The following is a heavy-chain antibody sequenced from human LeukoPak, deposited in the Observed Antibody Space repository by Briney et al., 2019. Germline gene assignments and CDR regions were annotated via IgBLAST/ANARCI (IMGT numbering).Heavy chain of an antibody. D-gene: IGHD2-21*01. Sequence: PGGSLRLSCAASGFTFSDSYMTWLRQTPGKGLEYLSYISGGGSDIIYADSVKGRFTISRDNAKNSLYLQMSSPRVDDSAVYYCARTARLLGPWGQGTLVTVSS. J-gene: IGHJ5*02. CDR1: GFTFSDSY. V-gene: IGHV3-11*04. CDR3: ARTARLLGP. CDR2: ISGGGSDI.